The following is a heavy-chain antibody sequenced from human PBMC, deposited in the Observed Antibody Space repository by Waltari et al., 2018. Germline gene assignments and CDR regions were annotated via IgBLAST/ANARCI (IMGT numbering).Heavy chain of an antibody. CDR1: GGSISGYY. CDR2: IYYTGST. Sequence: QVQLRESGPGLVKPSETLSLTCTVSGGSISGYYWSWIRQPPGRGLEWIGYIYYTGSTNYNPSLKSRVTISLDTPKNQFSLRLSSVTATDTAVYYCVRFIRLQLDWFDPWGQGALVTVSS. J-gene: IGHJ5*02. D-gene: IGHD4-4*01. V-gene: IGHV4-59*08. CDR3: VRFIRLQLDWFDP.